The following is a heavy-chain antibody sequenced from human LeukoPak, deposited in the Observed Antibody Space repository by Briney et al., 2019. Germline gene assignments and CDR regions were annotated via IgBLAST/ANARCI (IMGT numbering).Heavy chain of an antibody. Sequence: GGSLRLSCAASGFTFSSYAMSWVRQAPGKGLEWVSAISGSGGSTYYADSVKGRFTISRDNSKNTLYLQMNSLRAEDTAVYYCAKPAASRGSRRADYFDYWGQGTLVTVSS. D-gene: IGHD6-25*01. V-gene: IGHV3-23*01. J-gene: IGHJ4*02. CDR3: AKPAASRGSRRADYFDY. CDR2: ISGSGGST. CDR1: GFTFSSYA.